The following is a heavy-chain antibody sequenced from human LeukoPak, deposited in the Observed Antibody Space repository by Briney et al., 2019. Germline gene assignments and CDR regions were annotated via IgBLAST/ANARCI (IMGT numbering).Heavy chain of an antibody. CDR1: GYTFTSYG. V-gene: IGHV1-18*01. CDR2: ISAYNGNT. J-gene: IGHJ6*04. Sequence: ASVKVSCKASGYTFTSYGISWVRQAPGQGLEWMGWISAYNGNTNYAQKLQGRVTMTTDTSTSTAYMELRSLRSEDTAVYYCAILVVPAAIGNYYGMDVWGKGTTVTVSS. CDR3: AILVVPAAIGNYYGMDV. D-gene: IGHD2-2*01.